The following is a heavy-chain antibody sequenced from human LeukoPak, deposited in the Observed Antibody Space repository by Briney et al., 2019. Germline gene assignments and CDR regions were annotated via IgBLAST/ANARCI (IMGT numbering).Heavy chain of an antibody. V-gene: IGHV4-59*01. CDR2: IYYSGST. D-gene: IGHD6-6*01. Sequence: SETLSLTCTVSGGSISRYYWSWIRQPPGKGLEWIGYIYYSGSTNYNPSLKSRVTISVDTSKNQFSLKLSSVTAADTAVYYCARAQYSSSSHYYYGMDVWGQGTTVTVSS. CDR1: GGSISRYY. J-gene: IGHJ6*02. CDR3: ARAQYSSSSHYYYGMDV.